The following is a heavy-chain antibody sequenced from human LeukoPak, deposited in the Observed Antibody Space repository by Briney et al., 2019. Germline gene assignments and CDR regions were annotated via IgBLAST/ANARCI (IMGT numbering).Heavy chain of an antibody. J-gene: IGHJ6*03. D-gene: IGHD5-12*01. Sequence: KISCKGSGYSFTSYWIGWVRQAPGQGLEWMGGIIPIFGTANYAQKFQGRVTITTDESTSTAYMELSSLRSEDTAVYYCAIGVATISYYYYMDVWGKGTTVTVSS. CDR2: IIPIFGTA. CDR3: AIGVATISYYYYMDV. V-gene: IGHV1-69*05. CDR1: GYSFTSYW.